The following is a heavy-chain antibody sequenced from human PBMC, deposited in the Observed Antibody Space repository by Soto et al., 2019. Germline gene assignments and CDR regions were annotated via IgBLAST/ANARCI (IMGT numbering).Heavy chain of an antibody. V-gene: IGHV4-4*02. CDR3: ASNLVTAGVGWFDP. CDR2: IYHSGRT. Sequence: QVQLQESGPGLVRPSGTLSLTCAVSSGSFSSSYWWSWVRQPPGKGLEWIGEIYHSGRTNYNPSLGGRVTLSVDKSRKQFSLKLSSVTAADTAVYYCASNLVTAGVGWFDPWGQGTLVTVSS. J-gene: IGHJ5*02. D-gene: IGHD2-21*02. CDR1: SGSFSSSYW.